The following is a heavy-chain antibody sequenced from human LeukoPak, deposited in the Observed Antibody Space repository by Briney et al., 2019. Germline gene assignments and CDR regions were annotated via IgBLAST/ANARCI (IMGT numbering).Heavy chain of an antibody. D-gene: IGHD1-1*01. CDR1: GYTFTSYG. J-gene: IGHJ4*02. CDR2: ISAYNGNT. V-gene: IGHV1-18*04. CDR3: ARDLPVTLVRERFDY. Sequence: ASVKVSCKASGYTFTSYGISWVRQAPGQGLEWMGWISAYNGNTNYAQKLQGRVTMTTDTPTSTAYMELRSLRSDDTAVYYCARDLPVTLVRERFDYWGQGTLVTVSS.